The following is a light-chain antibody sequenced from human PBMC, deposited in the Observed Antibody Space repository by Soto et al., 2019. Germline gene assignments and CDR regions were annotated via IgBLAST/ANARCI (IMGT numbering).Light chain of an antibody. V-gene: IGLV1-44*01. CDR2: SNN. CDR1: SSNIGSNI. CDR3: AAWDDSLNVHVV. J-gene: IGLJ2*01. Sequence: QSVLTQPPSASGTPGQRVTISCSGSSSNIGSNIVNWYQQLPGTAPKLLIYSNNQRPSGVPDRFSGSKSGTSASLAISGLQSEDEADYYCAAWDDSLNVHVVFGGGTKVTVL.